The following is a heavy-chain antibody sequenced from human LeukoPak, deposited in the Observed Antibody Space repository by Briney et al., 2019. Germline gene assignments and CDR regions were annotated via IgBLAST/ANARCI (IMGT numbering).Heavy chain of an antibody. CDR3: ATISAQTFDI. J-gene: IGHJ3*02. Sequence: GGSLRLSCAGSGFSFRSHLVNWVRQSPGKGLEWVANIKPDGSDKYYVDSARGRFTVSRDNAKNSAFLQMNSLRAEDTAIYYCATISAQTFDIWGQGTLVSVSS. V-gene: IGHV3-7*01. D-gene: IGHD5-24*01. CDR2: IKPDGSDK. CDR1: GFSFRSHL.